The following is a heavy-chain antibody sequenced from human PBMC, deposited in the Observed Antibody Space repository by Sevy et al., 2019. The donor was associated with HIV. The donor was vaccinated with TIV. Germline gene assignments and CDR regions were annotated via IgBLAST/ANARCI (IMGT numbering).Heavy chain of an antibody. V-gene: IGHV5-51*01. CDR2: IYPDDSDT. J-gene: IGHJ6*02. Sequence: GESLKTSCKGSEYSFRTYWLGWVRQMPGKGLEWMGIIYPDDSDTRYSPSFQGQVTISADKSINTAYLQWNSLRASDSAMYYCARHHASYGVTGYYYYSGLDVWGQGTTVTVSS. CDR3: ARHHASYGVTGYYYYSGLDV. D-gene: IGHD4-17*01. CDR1: EYSFRTYW.